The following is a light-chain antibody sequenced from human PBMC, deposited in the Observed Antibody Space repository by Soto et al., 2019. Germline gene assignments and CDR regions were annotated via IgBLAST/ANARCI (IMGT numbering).Light chain of an antibody. CDR3: QQYMSYSWT. J-gene: IGKJ1*01. CDR1: QSLNDW. V-gene: IGKV1-5*03. CDR2: KAS. Sequence: DIQMTQSPSTLSASVGDRVTITCRASQSLNDWLAWYQQKPGKAPKLLIYKASSLESGVPSRFSGSGSGTEFTLTISSLQPDDFATYFCQQYMSYSWTFGQGTKVEIK.